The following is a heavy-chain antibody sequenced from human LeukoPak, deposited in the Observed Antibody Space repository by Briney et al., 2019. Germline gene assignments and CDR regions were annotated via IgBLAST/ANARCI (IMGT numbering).Heavy chain of an antibody. J-gene: IGHJ4*02. Sequence: GDSLRLSCAASGFIFNSYAMSWVRQAPGKGLEWVSGFRDSGDNNFYAEYAKGRFTISRDTSKNTLHLQMNSLRVEDTAIYYCAKSFIGRWYAFDYWGQGTLVTVSS. CDR3: AKSFIGRWYAFDY. CDR1: GFIFNSYA. CDR2: FRDSGDNN. D-gene: IGHD6-13*01. V-gene: IGHV3-23*01.